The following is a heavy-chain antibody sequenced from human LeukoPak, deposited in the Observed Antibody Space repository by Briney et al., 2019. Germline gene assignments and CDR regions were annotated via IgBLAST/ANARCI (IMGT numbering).Heavy chain of an antibody. CDR3: AREIGYCSSTSCYPLFGY. CDR2: ISYDGSNK. J-gene: IGHJ4*02. D-gene: IGHD2-2*03. V-gene: IGHV3-30-3*01. CDR1: GFTFSKAW. Sequence: GGSLRLSCAASGFTFSKAWMSWVRQAPGKGLEWVAVISYDGSNKYYADSVRGRFTISRDNSKNTLYLQMNSLRAEDTAVYYCAREIGYCSSTSCYPLFGYWGQGTLVTVSS.